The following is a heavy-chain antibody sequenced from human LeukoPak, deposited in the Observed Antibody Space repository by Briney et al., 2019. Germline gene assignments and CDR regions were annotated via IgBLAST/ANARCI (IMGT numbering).Heavy chain of an antibody. D-gene: IGHD5-24*01. J-gene: IGHJ4*02. CDR1: GGSISGYY. CDR3: ARTRDGNSRYFDS. Sequence: SETLSLTCTVSGGSISGYYWSWIRQPPGKGLEWIGYISYSGGPYYNPSLKSRVTISVDTSKNQFSLKLSSVTAADTAVYFCARTRDGNSRYFDSSGQGTLVTVSS. V-gene: IGHV4-59*01. CDR2: ISYSGGP.